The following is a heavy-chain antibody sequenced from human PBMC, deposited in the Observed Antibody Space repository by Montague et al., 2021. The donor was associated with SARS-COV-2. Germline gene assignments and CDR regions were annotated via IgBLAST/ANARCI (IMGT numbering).Heavy chain of an antibody. V-gene: IGHV3-23*01. J-gene: IGHJ4*02. CDR1: GFTFSTYG. CDR2: ISASAMRT. D-gene: IGHD3-10*01. CDR3: LNYHGSGSYGGF. Sequence: SLRLSCAASGFTFSTYGMTWVRQAPGKGLEWVSSISASAMRTHYPDSVKGRFTISRDNSKNTLYLQMSSLRAEDTAVYFCLNYHGSGSYGGFWGQGTLVTVSP.